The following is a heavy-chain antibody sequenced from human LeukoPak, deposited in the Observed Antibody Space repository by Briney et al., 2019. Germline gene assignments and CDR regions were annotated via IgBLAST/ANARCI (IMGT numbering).Heavy chain of an antibody. V-gene: IGHV3-64*01. CDR2: ISSNGGST. D-gene: IGHD2-15*01. CDR1: GFTFSSYT. Sequence: GGSPRLSCAASGFTFSSYTMHWVRQAPGKGLEYVSAISSNGGSTYYANSVKGRFTISRDNSKNTLYLQMGSLRAEDMAVYYCARDRCSGGSCYYFDYWGQGTLVTVSS. J-gene: IGHJ4*02. CDR3: ARDRCSGGSCYYFDY.